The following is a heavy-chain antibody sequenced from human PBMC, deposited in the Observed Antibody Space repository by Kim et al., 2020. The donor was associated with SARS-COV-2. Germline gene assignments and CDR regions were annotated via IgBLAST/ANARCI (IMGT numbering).Heavy chain of an antibody. CDR3: AKDEYELMYYYDSSGPLDY. J-gene: IGHJ4*02. CDR2: ISYDGSNK. V-gene: IGHV3-30*18. CDR1: GFTFSSYG. D-gene: IGHD3-22*01. Sequence: GGSLRLSCAASGFTFSSYGMHWVRQAPGKGLEWVAVISYDGSNKYYADSVKGRFTISRDNSKNTLYLQMNSLRAEDTAVYYCAKDEYELMYYYDSSGPLDYWGQGTLVTVSS.